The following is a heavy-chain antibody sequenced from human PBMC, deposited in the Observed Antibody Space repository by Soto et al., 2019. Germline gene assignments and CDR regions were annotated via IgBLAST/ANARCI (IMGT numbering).Heavy chain of an antibody. Sequence: TLSVTSGVSGGSIVGGGYARIRIRQQAEVALEWIGYIYHSGTFLKSPSLKTRLTMSLDMSNNQFSLTLNSMTASDTAVYYCARGQFYSGSGNFNNLLFDAWGQGIQVTVSS. CDR1: GGSIVGGGYA. CDR3: ARGQFYSGSGNFNNLLFDA. V-gene: IGHV4-30-2*01. CDR2: IYHSGTF. D-gene: IGHD3-10*01. J-gene: IGHJ5*02.